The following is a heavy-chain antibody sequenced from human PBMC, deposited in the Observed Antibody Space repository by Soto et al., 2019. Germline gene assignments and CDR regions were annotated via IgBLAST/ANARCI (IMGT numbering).Heavy chain of an antibody. CDR1: GGSISSGDYY. D-gene: IGHD7-27*01. J-gene: IGHJ4*02. Sequence: KPSDTLSLTCTVSGGSISSGDYYWSWIRQPPGKGLEWIGYIYYSGSTYYNPSLKSRATISVDTSKNQFSLKLSSVTAAGTAVYYCARDYAGVQAGGFDYWGQGTLVTVSS. CDR2: IYYSGST. CDR3: ARDYAGVQAGGFDY. V-gene: IGHV4-30-4*02.